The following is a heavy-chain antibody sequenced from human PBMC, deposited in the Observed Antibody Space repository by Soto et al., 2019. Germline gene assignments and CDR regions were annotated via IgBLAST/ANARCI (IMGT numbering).Heavy chain of an antibody. CDR2: FDPEDGET. Sequence: VKVSCKVSGYTLTELSMHWVRQAPGKGLEWMGGFDPEDGETIYAQKFQGRVTMTEDTSTDTAYMELSSLRSEDTAVYYCATSLPLDIVVVPAAIRMTNWFDPWGQGTLVTVSS. V-gene: IGHV1-24*01. J-gene: IGHJ5*02. CDR1: GYTLTELS. D-gene: IGHD2-2*01. CDR3: ATSLPLDIVVVPAAIRMTNWFDP.